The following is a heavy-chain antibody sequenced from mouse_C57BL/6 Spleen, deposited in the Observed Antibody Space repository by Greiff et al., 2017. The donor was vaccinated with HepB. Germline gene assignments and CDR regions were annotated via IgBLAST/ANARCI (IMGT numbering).Heavy chain of an antibody. CDR1: GYTFTDYE. CDR2: IDPETGGT. Sequence: QVQLQQSGAELVRPGASVTLSCKASGYTFTDYEMHWVKQTPVHGLEWIGAIDPETGGTAYNQKFKGKAILTADKSSSTAYMELRSLTSEDSAVYYCTRLIYDGYYDYWGQGTTLTVSS. D-gene: IGHD2-3*01. J-gene: IGHJ2*01. CDR3: TRLIYDGYYDY. V-gene: IGHV1-15*01.